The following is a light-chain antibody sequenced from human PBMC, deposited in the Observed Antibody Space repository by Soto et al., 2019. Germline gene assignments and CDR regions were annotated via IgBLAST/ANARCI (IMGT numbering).Light chain of an antibody. CDR1: QGIGIT. V-gene: IGKV3-15*01. CDR2: AAS. Sequence: IVMTQSPATLSVSPGDRVTLSCRASQGIGITLAWYQQKPGQIPRLLIYAASTMATGIPARFSGSGSGTEFTLTISSLQSEDFAVYYCQHYNDSPLTFGGGTKVEIK. CDR3: QHYNDSPLT. J-gene: IGKJ4*01.